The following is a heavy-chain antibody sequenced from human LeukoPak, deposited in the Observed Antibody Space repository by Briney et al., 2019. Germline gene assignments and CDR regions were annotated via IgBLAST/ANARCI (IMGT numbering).Heavy chain of an antibody. CDR1: GFTFSSYA. D-gene: IGHD3-3*01. Sequence: GGSLRLSRAASGFTFSSYAMSWVRQAPGKGLEWVSAISGSGGSTYYADSVKGRFTISRDNSKNTLYLQMNSLRAEDTAVYYCAKSGSRFLEWLQNPYMDVWGKGTTVTVSS. CDR2: ISGSGGST. CDR3: AKSGSRFLEWLQNPYMDV. V-gene: IGHV3-23*01. J-gene: IGHJ6*03.